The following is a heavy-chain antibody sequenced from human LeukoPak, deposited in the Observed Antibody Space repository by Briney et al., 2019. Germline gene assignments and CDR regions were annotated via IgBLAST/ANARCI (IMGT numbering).Heavy chain of an antibody. CDR2: ISSSGSTM. V-gene: IGHV3-48*03. D-gene: IGHD6-13*01. CDR1: GFTFSSYE. Sequence: QAGGSLRLSCAASGFTFSSYEMNRVRQAPGKGLEWISYISSSGSTMYYADSVKGRFTISRDNAKNSLYLQMNSLRAEDAAIYYCASSSWYALDYWGQGTLVTVSS. CDR3: ASSSWYALDY. J-gene: IGHJ4*02.